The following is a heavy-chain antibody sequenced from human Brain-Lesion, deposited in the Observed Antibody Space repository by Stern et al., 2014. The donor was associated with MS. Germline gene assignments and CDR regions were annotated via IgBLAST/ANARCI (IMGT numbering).Heavy chain of an antibody. D-gene: IGHD3-16*01. CDR1: GDSISSGGYY. CDR2: IYYSGAT. CDR3: ARDWSGSSIHLAPAYGGHIRFDP. V-gene: IGHV4-31*03. J-gene: IGHJ5*02. Sequence: VQLVESGPGLVKPSQTLSLPCTVSGDSISSGGYYWSWLRQHPGKGLEWIGYIYYSGATFYNPSLKSRVIISLDTSKNQFSLRLSSVTAADTAIYYCARDWSGSSIHLAPAYGGHIRFDPWGQGTLVTVSS.